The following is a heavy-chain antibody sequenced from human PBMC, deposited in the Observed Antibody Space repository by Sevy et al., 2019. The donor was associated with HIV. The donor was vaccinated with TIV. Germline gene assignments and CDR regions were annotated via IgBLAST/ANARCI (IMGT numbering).Heavy chain of an antibody. V-gene: IGHV1-69*13. Sequence: ASVKVSCKASGGTFSSYAISWVRQAPGQGLEWMGGIIPIFGTANYAQKFQGRVTITADESTSTAYMELSSLRSEDTAVYYCASDYGSGSYYNGSFDYWGQGTLVTDSS. J-gene: IGHJ4*02. CDR2: IIPIFGTA. D-gene: IGHD3-10*01. CDR1: GGTFSSYA. CDR3: ASDYGSGSYYNGSFDY.